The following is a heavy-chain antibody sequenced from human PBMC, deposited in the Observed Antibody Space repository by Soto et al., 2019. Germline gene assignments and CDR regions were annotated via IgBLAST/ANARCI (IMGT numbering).Heavy chain of an antibody. J-gene: IGHJ6*03. V-gene: IGHV4-34*01. D-gene: IGHD3-3*01. Sequence: QVQLQQWGAGLLKPSETLSLTCTVYGGSFSGYYWSWIRQPPGKGLEWIGEINHSGSTNYNPSLKSRVTLSVDASQDPFSLELSYVTAAVPPVYYCARDRRGACDFWSGYYSRYMDVLGQGTTVTVSS. CDR1: GGSFSGYY. CDR2: INHSGST. CDR3: ARDRRGACDFWSGYYSRYMDV.